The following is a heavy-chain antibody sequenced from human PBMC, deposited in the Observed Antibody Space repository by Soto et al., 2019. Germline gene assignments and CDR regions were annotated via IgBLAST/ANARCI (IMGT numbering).Heavy chain of an antibody. V-gene: IGHV4-39*01. CDR3: ARNLSVYWFDP. CDR1: GGSISSRCYY. J-gene: IGHJ5*02. CDR2: IYYSGST. Sequence: WETLSLTCSVSGGSISSRCYYWVWIGQSPGQGLEWIGSIYYSGSTYYNPSLKSRVTISVDTSKSQFSLKLSSVTAADTAVYFCARNLSVYWFDPLGQGTLVTGSS.